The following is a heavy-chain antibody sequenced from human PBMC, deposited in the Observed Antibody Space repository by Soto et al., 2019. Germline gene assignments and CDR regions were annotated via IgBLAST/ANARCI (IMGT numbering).Heavy chain of an antibody. Sequence: ETLSLTCSVYGGSFSCYYWSWIRQPPGKGLEWIVEINHSGSTNYNPSLKSRVTISVDKSKNQFYMKLSSVTAEDTAVYYCARVRHYGSGSYYNKFYYYYGMHXWGQVTTFTVS. CDR1: GGSFSCYY. J-gene: IGHJ6*02. CDR2: INHSGST. CDR3: ARVRHYGSGSYYNKFYYYYGMHX. D-gene: IGHD3-10*01. V-gene: IGHV4-34*01.